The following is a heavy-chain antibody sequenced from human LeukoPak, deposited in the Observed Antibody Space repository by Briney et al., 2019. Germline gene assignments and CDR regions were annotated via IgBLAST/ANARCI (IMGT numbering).Heavy chain of an antibody. D-gene: IGHD6-13*01. J-gene: IGHJ6*03. CDR1: GFTFSSYS. CDR3: ARLLHPSHSSSWISDYYYMDV. V-gene: IGHV3-21*01. Sequence: GGSLRLSCAASGFTFSSYSMNWVRQAPGKGLEWVSSISSSSSYIYYADSVKGRFTISRDNAKNSLYLQMSSLRAEDTAVYYCARLLHPSHSSSWISDYYYMDVWGKGTTVTVSS. CDR2: ISSSSSYI.